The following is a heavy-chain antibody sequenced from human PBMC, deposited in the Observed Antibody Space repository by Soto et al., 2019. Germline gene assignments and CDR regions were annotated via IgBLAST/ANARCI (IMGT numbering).Heavy chain of an antibody. V-gene: IGHV4-31*03. D-gene: IGHD1-26*01. CDR2: IYYSGST. CDR1: GGSISSGGYY. Sequence: QVQLQESGPGLVKPSQTLSLTCTVSGGSISSGGYYWSWIRQHPGKGLEWIGYIYYSGSTYYNPSIKSRVTISVDTSKNQFSLKLSSVTAADTAVYYCARGFPPYSGSAIDYWGQGTLVTVSS. CDR3: ARGFPPYSGSAIDY. J-gene: IGHJ4*02.